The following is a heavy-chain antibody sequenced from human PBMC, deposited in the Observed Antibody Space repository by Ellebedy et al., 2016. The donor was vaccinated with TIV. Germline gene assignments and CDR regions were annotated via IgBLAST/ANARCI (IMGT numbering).Heavy chain of an antibody. CDR1: GFNFSDYY. V-gene: IGHV3-11*01. CDR2: IGNSGRTK. J-gene: IGHJ3*02. Sequence: GESLKISXAASGFNFSDYYMGWIRQAPGKGLEWVSYIGNSGRTKSYADSVKGRVAISRDNAKNSLYLQMDSLRAEDTAVYYCARERRCSRTCYPDAFDIWGQGTMVTVSS. D-gene: IGHD2-15*01. CDR3: ARERRCSRTCYPDAFDI.